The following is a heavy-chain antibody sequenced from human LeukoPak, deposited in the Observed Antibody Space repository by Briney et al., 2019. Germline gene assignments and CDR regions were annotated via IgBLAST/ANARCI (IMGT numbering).Heavy chain of an antibody. J-gene: IGHJ4*02. CDR1: GFTFSSYA. Sequence: GGSLRLSCAASGFTFSSYAMSWVRQAPGKGLEWVSAISGSGGSTYYADSVKGRFTISRYNSKNTLYLQMNSLRAEDTAVYYCAKVSRNYYDSSGYYPLRYWGQGTLVTVSS. CDR2: ISGSGGST. CDR3: AKVSRNYYDSSGYYPLRY. D-gene: IGHD3-22*01. V-gene: IGHV3-23*01.